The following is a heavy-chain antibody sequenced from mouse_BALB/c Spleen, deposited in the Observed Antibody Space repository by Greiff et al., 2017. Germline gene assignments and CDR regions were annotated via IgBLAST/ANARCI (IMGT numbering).Heavy chain of an antibody. Sequence: QVQLKESGAELVRPGTSVKVSCKASGYAFTNYLIEWVKQRPGQGLEWIGVINPGSGGTNYNEKFKGKATLTADKSSSTAYMQLSSLTSDDSAVYSSASDKTAGACAYWGQGTLVTVSA. CDR1: GYAFTNYL. D-gene: IGHD3-2*01. CDR3: ASDKTAGACAY. J-gene: IGHJ3*01. CDR2: INPGSGGT. V-gene: IGHV1-54*01.